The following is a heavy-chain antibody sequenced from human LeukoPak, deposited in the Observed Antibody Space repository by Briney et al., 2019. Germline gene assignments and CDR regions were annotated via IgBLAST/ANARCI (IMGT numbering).Heavy chain of an antibody. J-gene: IGHJ4*02. V-gene: IGHV3-48*03. CDR3: ARRVRNFAY. CDR2: ISSSGSAI. CDR1: GFTFSTYE. Sequence: GGSLILSCAASGFTFSTYEMSWVRQAPGKGLEWVSYISSSGSAISYADSVKGRFTISRDNTKNSVYLEMNSLRVEDTAVYYCARRVRNFAYWGQGTLVTVSS.